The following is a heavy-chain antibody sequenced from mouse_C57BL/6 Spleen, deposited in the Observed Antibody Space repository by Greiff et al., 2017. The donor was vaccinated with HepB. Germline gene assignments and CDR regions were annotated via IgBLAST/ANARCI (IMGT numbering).Heavy chain of an antibody. J-gene: IGHJ1*03. Sequence: EVKLVESGEGLVKPGGSLKLSCAASGFTFSSYAMSWVRQTPEKRLEWVAYISSGGDYIYYADTVKGRFTISRDNARNTLYLQMSSLKSEDTAMYYCTRELYSNWYFDVWGTGTTVTVSS. V-gene: IGHV5-9-1*02. CDR2: ISSGGDYI. CDR3: TRELYSNWYFDV. D-gene: IGHD2-5*01. CDR1: GFTFSSYA.